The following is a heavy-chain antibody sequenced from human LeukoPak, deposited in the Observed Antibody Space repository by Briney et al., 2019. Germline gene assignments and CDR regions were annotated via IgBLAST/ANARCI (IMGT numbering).Heavy chain of an antibody. CDR1: GGSISSYY. CDR2: VYTSRST. D-gene: IGHD6-13*01. CDR3: ARAGVYYPLDY. Sequence: SENLSLTCTVSGGSISSYYWSWIRQPAGKGLEWIGRVYTSRSTNYNPSLKSRVTISVDTTKKQFSLKLSSVTAADTAVYYCARAGVYYPLDYWGQGTLVTVSS. V-gene: IGHV4-4*07. J-gene: IGHJ4*02.